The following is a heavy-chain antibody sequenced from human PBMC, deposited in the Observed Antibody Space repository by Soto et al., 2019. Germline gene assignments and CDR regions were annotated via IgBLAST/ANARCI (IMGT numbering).Heavy chain of an antibody. CDR3: AKIPHTSSWYLDAFDI. D-gene: IGHD6-13*01. CDR2: ISGSGGST. V-gene: IGHV3-23*01. Sequence: EVQLLESGGGVVQPGGSLRLSCAASGFTFSSYAMSWVRQAPGKGLEWVSAISGSGGSTYYADSVKGRFTISRDNSEYTPHLQMNRLSSADTAFYYSAKIPHTSSWYLDAFDIWGQGTMVTVSS. CDR1: GFTFSSYA. J-gene: IGHJ3*02.